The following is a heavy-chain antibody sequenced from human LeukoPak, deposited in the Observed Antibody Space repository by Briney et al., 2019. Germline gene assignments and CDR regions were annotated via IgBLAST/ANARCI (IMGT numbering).Heavy chain of an antibody. CDR1: GFSFSVYW. J-gene: IGHJ4*02. CDR3: AKDDSGGSYDDY. V-gene: IGHV3-74*01. CDR2: IKTDGSIT. Sequence: GGSLRLSCAASGFSFSVYWMHWVRQAPGKGPVWVSRIKTDGSITDYADSVKGRFTISRDNAKNTLYLQMNSLRAEDTAVYYCAKDDSGGSYDDYWGQGTLVTVSS. D-gene: IGHD2-15*01.